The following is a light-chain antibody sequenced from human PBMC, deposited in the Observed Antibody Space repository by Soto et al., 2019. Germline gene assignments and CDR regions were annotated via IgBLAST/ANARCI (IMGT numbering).Light chain of an antibody. CDR3: ETWDSNTRV. V-gene: IGLV4-60*02. CDR2: LESSGSY. CDR1: SGHRSYI. Sequence: QSVLTQSSSASASLGSSVKVTCTLSSGHRSYIIAWHQQQPGKAPRYLMKLESSGSYNKGSGVPDRFSGSSSGADRYLTISNLQFEDEADYYCETWDSNTRVFGGGTKLTVL. J-gene: IGLJ3*02.